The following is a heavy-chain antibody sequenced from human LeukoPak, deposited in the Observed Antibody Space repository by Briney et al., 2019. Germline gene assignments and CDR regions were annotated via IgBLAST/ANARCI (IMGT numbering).Heavy chain of an antibody. J-gene: IGHJ4*02. CDR1: EFTFRSFA. V-gene: IGHV3-30-3*01. CDR3: ARGYSSGWYAVGGY. Sequence: GGSLRLSCGASEFTFRSFAMSWVRQAPGKGLEWVAVISYDGSNKYYADSVKGRFTISRDNSKNTLYLQMNSLRAEDTAVYYCARGYSSGWYAVGGYWGQGTLVTVSS. D-gene: IGHD6-19*01. CDR2: ISYDGSNK.